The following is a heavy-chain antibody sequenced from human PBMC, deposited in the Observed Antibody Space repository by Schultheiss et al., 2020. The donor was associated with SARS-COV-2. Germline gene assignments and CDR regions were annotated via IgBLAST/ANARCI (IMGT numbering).Heavy chain of an antibody. CDR1: GFTFSSYA. V-gene: IGHV3-30*04. D-gene: IGHD2-21*02. Sequence: GGSLRLSCAASGFTFSSYAMHWVRQAPGKGLEWVAVISYDGSNKYYADSVKGRFTISRDNSKNTLYLQMNSLRAEDTAVYYCAKVWTGGVTYYYGMDVWGQGTTVTVSS. CDR2: ISYDGSNK. J-gene: IGHJ6*02. CDR3: AKVWTGGVTYYYGMDV.